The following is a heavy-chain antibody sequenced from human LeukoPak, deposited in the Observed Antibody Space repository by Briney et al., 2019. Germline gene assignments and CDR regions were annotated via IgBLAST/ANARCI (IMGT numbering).Heavy chain of an antibody. J-gene: IGHJ4*02. CDR1: GFTFTTYA. D-gene: IGHD5-18*01. CDR3: ARLSIQLWPGFDY. V-gene: IGHV1-3*01. Sequence: ASVKVSCKASGFTFTTYAMHWVRQARGQRLEWMGWINAGNDNTKYSQKFQGRVTITRDTSASTAYMELNSLRSEDTAVYYCARLSIQLWPGFDYWGQGTLVTVSS. CDR2: INAGNDNT.